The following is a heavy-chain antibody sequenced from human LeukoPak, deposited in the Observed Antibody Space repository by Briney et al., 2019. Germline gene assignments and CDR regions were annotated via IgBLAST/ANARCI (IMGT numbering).Heavy chain of an antibody. CDR3: AKDQGSSSGWYSRDGFAL. J-gene: IGHJ3*01. D-gene: IGHD6-19*01. V-gene: IGHV3-30-3*01. CDR1: GFTFSTYS. CDR2: ISNDGGIK. Sequence: GGSLRLSCAASGFTFSTYSMHWVRQAPGKGLEWVAVISNDGGIKWTADSVKGRFTISRDNSKNTLYLQMNSLRAEDTALYYCAKDQGSSSGWYSRDGFALWGRGTMVTVSS.